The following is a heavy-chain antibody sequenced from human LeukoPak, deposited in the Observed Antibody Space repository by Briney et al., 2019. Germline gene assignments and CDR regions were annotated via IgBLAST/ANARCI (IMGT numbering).Heavy chain of an antibody. J-gene: IGHJ4*02. V-gene: IGHV1-46*01. CDR1: GYTFTSYY. CDR3: ATTGSGRTFDY. D-gene: IGHD6-19*01. Sequence: ASVKVSCKASGYTFTSYYMHWVRQAPGQGLEWMGIINPSAGSTKYAQKFQGRVTTTRDTSTSTVYMELSSLRSEDTAVFYCATTGSGRTFDYWGQGTLVTVSS. CDR2: INPSAGST.